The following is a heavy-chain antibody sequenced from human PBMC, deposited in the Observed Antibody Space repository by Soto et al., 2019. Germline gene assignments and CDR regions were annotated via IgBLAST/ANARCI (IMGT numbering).Heavy chain of an antibody. CDR1: GFTFSSYA. Sequence: GGSLRLSCAASGFTFSSYAMSWVRQAPGKGLEWVSAISGSGGSTYYADSVKGRFTISRDNSKNTLYLQMNSLRAEDTAVYYCAKGRGGYVVVPAAILATYYYYYYGMDVWGQGTTVTVSS. D-gene: IGHD2-2*02. J-gene: IGHJ6*02. CDR3: AKGRGGYVVVPAAILATYYYYYYGMDV. CDR2: ISGSGGST. V-gene: IGHV3-23*01.